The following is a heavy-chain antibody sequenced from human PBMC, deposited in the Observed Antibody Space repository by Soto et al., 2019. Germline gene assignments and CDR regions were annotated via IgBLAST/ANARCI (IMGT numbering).Heavy chain of an antibody. CDR1: AGSFTVHY. Sequence: SETRSLTCPVDAGSFTVHYISWIRQPPEKGLEWNGEINHIGSTNYNTSLKRRVPISVATPKKQSTLNLSAVTATDTGVYYCESGRRVRGVIRGIYYYYAMDVWGEGTTVTVSS. J-gene: IGHJ6*04. CDR2: INHIGST. CDR3: ESGRRVRGVIRGIYYYYAMDV. D-gene: IGHD3-10*01. V-gene: IGHV4-34*01.